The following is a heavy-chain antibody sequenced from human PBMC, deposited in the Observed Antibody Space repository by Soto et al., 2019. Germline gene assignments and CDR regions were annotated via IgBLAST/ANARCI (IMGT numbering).Heavy chain of an antibody. Sequence: GGSLRLSCAASGFTVSSNYMSWVRQAPGKGLEWVSVIYSGGSTYYADSVKGRFTISRDNSKNTLYLQMNSLRAEDTAVYYCARCRSSWVESGLDVWGRGTTVTVSS. CDR3: ARCRSSWVESGLDV. CDR2: IYSGGST. J-gene: IGHJ6*02. CDR1: GFTVSSNY. V-gene: IGHV3-53*01.